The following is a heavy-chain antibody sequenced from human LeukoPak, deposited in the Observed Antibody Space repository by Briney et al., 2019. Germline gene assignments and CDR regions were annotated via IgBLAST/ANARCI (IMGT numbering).Heavy chain of an antibody. CDR1: GSAFSRSW. CDR3: ARDGAYAMAV. J-gene: IGHJ6*02. Sequence: GGSLRLSCAASGSAFSRSWIHWVRQAPGKGLVWVSHINNDASRTTYADSVRGRFTISRDNAKNTVSLQMNSLRAEDTAVYYCARDGAYAMAVWGQGTTVTVSS. D-gene: IGHD1-26*01. CDR2: INNDASRT. V-gene: IGHV3-74*01.